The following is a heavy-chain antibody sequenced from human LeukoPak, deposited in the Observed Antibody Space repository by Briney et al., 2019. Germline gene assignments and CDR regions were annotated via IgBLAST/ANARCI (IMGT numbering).Heavy chain of an antibody. V-gene: IGHV1-18*01. CDR2: ISVYNGNT. Sequence: ASVKVSCKASGYTFTSYGISWVRQAPGQGFEWMGWISVYNGNTNYAQKLQGRVTMTTDTSTSTAYMELRSLRSDDTAVYYCARPIDYGSGKYYFDYWGQGTLVTVSS. J-gene: IGHJ4*02. CDR1: GYTFTSYG. CDR3: ARPIDYGSGKYYFDY. D-gene: IGHD3-10*01.